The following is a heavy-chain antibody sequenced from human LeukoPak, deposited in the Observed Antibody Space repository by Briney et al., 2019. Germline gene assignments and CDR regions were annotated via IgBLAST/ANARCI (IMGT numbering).Heavy chain of an antibody. V-gene: IGHV3-74*01. Sequence: GGSLRLSCAASGFTFSNYWMHWARQAPGKGLVWVSRINSDGSSTSYADSVKGRFTISRDNAKNSLYLQMNSLRAEDTAVYYCAKSGYNRFDYWGQGTLVTVSS. D-gene: IGHD5-24*01. CDR1: GFTFSNYW. CDR3: AKSGYNRFDY. J-gene: IGHJ4*02. CDR2: INSDGSST.